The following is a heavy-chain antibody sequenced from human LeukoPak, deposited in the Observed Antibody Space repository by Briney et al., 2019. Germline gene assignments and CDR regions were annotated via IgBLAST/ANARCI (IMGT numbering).Heavy chain of an antibody. CDR3: ARAASSSWYHVGYYYYGMDV. D-gene: IGHD6-13*01. CDR2: ISSSGSTI. V-gene: IGHV3-48*03. J-gene: IGHJ6*02. Sequence: GGSLRLSCATSGFTFSSYEMNWVRQAPGKGLEWVSYISSSGSTIYYADSVKGRFTISRDNAKNSLYLQMNSLRAEDTAVYYCARAASSSWYHVGYYYYGMDVWGQGTTVTVSS. CDR1: GFTFSSYE.